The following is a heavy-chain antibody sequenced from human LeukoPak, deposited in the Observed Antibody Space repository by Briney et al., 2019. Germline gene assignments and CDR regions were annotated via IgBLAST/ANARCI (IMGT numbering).Heavy chain of an antibody. V-gene: IGHV4-4*02. D-gene: IGHD6-19*01. CDR1: GGSISSSNW. CDR3: AASSGWYDGYYFDY. CDR2: IYHSGST. J-gene: IGHJ4*02. Sequence: PSETLSLTCAVSGGSISSSNWRCWVRQPPGKGVEWTGEIYHSGSTNYNPSLKSRVTISVDKSKNQFCLKLSSVTAADTAVYYCAASSGWYDGYYFDYWGQGTLVTVSS.